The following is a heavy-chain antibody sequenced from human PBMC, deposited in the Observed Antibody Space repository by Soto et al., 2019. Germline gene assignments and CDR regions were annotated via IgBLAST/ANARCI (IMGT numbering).Heavy chain of an antibody. V-gene: IGHV1-18*01. D-gene: IGHD5-12*01. CDR2: ISAYNGNT. CDR1: GYTFTSYG. Sequence: QFQLVHDGAGGKKPGAPVKVACKASGYTFTSYGISWVRQAPGQGLGWLGWISAYNGNTNYAQKLQGRGTMNTDTSTRPVYMELRSLRSDDTAVYYCARGSGVATGPVRDYWGQGTLVTVSS. CDR3: ARGSGVATGPVRDY. J-gene: IGHJ4*02.